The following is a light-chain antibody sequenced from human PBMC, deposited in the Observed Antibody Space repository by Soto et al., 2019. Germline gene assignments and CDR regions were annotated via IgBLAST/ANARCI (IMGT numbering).Light chain of an antibody. Sequence: SVLTPATSGSWAPGQAINISRPWNGPVIGAYNYVSWYQQHPGKAPRLLIHGVRNRPPGISSRFSASKSGLTASLTISGLQAEDEADYYCSSFTTSRFYVFGPGTKGNVL. J-gene: IGLJ1*01. V-gene: IGLV2-14*01. CDR2: GVR. CDR1: GPVIGAYNY. CDR3: SSFTTSRFYV.